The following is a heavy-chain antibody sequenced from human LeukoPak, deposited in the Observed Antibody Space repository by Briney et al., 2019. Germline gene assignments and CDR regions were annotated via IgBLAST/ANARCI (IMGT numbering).Heavy chain of an antibody. CDR2: TYTGGNS. J-gene: IGHJ3*02. CDR1: GFTVSSIH. Sequence: GGSLRLSCAASGFTVSSIHMVWVRQAPGKGLEWVSVTYTGGNSYYADSVKGRFIISRDISKNKLYLQMNSLRAEDSALYYCARGGRGSAAVVAPRSFDIWGQGTMVTVSS. CDR3: ARGGRGSAAVVAPRSFDI. V-gene: IGHV3-53*01. D-gene: IGHD3-22*01.